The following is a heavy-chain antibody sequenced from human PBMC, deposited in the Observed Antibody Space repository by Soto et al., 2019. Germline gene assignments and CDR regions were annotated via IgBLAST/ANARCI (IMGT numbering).Heavy chain of an antibody. Sequence: QVQLVESGGGVVQPGRSLRLSCAASGFTFSSYAMHWVRQAPGKGLEWVAVISYDGSNKYYADSVKGRFTIFRDNSKNPLYLQMNSLRAEDTAVYYCARDPSNWGNVFDYWGQGTLVTVSS. V-gene: IGHV3-30-3*01. CDR1: GFTFSSYA. D-gene: IGHD7-27*01. J-gene: IGHJ4*02. CDR3: ARDPSNWGNVFDY. CDR2: ISYDGSNK.